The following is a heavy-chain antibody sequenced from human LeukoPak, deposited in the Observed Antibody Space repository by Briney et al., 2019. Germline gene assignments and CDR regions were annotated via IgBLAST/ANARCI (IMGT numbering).Heavy chain of an antibody. J-gene: IGHJ4*02. V-gene: IGHV3-9*03. Sequence: GGSLRLSCAASGFTFDDYAMHWVRQAPGKGLEWVSGISWNSGSIGYADSVKGRFTISRDNAKNSLYLQMNSLRAEDMALYYCAKASRPRGYSGYDFDYWGQGTLVTVSS. D-gene: IGHD5-12*01. CDR3: AKASRPRGYSGYDFDY. CDR2: ISWNSGSI. CDR1: GFTFDDYA.